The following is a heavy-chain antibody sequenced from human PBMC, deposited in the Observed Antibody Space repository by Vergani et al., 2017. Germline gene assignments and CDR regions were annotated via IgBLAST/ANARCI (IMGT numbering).Heavy chain of an antibody. CDR3: ARGHEQLWLREYDYAFDI. CDR2: ISSSSSYI. D-gene: IGHD5-18*01. Sequence: EVQLVESGGGLVKPGGSLRLSCAASGFTVSSNYMNWVRQAPGKGLEWVSSISSSSSYIYYADSVKGRFTISRDNAKNSLYLQMNSLRAEDTAVYYCARGHEQLWLREYDYAFDIWGQGTMVTVSS. CDR1: GFTVSSNY. J-gene: IGHJ3*02. V-gene: IGHV3-21*01.